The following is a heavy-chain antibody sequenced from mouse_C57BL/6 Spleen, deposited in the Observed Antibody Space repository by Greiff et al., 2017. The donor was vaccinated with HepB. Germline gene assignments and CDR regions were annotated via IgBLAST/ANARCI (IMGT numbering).Heavy chain of an antibody. CDR1: GYTFTSYW. CDR3: ARRSIYYYGSSYGSYAMDY. J-gene: IGHJ4*01. Sequence: VQLQQSGAELVKPGASVKLSCKASGYTFTSYWMQWVKQRPGQGLEWIGEIDPSDSYTNYNQKFKGKATLTVDTSSSTAYMQLSSLTSEVSAVYYCARRSIYYYGSSYGSYAMDYWGQGTSVTVSS. CDR2: IDPSDSYT. V-gene: IGHV1-50*01. D-gene: IGHD1-1*01.